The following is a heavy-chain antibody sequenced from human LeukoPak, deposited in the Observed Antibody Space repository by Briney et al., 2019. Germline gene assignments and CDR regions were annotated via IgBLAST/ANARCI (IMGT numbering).Heavy chain of an antibody. CDR3: ARTYYDILTGYTDDAFDI. J-gene: IGHJ3*02. CDR2: IHYSGST. CDR1: GDSISSYY. Sequence: KTSETLSLTCTVPGDSISSYYWSWIRQPPGKGLEWLGYIHYSGSTNYNPSLKSRVTISVDTSKNQFSLKLTSVTAADTAVYYCARTYYDILTGYTDDAFDIWGQGTMVTVSS. D-gene: IGHD3-9*01. V-gene: IGHV4-59*01.